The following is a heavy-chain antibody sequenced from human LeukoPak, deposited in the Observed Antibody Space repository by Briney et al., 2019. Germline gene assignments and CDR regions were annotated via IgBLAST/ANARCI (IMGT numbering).Heavy chain of an antibody. V-gene: IGHV3-7*01. CDR3: AVATRSFFPGYW. Sequence: GGSLRLSCTASGFTFSHYAMNWVRQAPGKGLEWVANIKQDGREKHYVDSVKGRFTISRDNAKDSLYLQMNSLRAEDTALYYCAVATRSFFPGYWWGQGTLVTVSS. CDR2: IKQDGREK. CDR1: GFTFSHYA. D-gene: IGHD5-12*01. J-gene: IGHJ4*02.